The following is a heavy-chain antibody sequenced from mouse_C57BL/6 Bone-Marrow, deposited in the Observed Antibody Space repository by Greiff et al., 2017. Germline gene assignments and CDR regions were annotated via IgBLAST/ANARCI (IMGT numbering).Heavy chain of an antibody. Sequence: VQLQQPGAELVMPGASVKLSCKASGYTFTSYWMHWVKQRPGQGLEWIGEIDPADSYTNYNQKFKGKSTLTVDKSSSTAYMQLSSLTSEDSAVXYCARDSSNYFYAMDYWGQGTSVTVSS. V-gene: IGHV1-69*01. CDR2: IDPADSYT. CDR1: GYTFTSYW. D-gene: IGHD2-5*01. CDR3: ARDSSNYFYAMDY. J-gene: IGHJ4*01.